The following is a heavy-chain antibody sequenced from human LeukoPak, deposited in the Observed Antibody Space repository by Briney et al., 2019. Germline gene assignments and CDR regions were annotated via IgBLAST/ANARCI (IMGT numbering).Heavy chain of an antibody. CDR2: ISYDGSNK. D-gene: IGHD3-22*01. Sequence: GGSLRLSCAASGFTFSSYAMHWVRQAPGKGLEWVAVISYDGSNKYYADSVKGRFTISRDSSKNTLYLQMNSLRAEDTAMYYCARDGDSSGYYPDYWGQGTLVTVSS. CDR3: ARDGDSSGYYPDY. J-gene: IGHJ4*02. CDR1: GFTFSSYA. V-gene: IGHV3-30-3*01.